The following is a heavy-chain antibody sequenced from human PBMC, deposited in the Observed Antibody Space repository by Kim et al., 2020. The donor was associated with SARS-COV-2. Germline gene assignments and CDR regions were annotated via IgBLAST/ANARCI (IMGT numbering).Heavy chain of an antibody. CDR2: IKSKGAGGTI. V-gene: IGHV3-15*01. J-gene: IGHJ4*02. Sequence: GGSLRLSCAVSGLTFKDAWMTWVRQAPGKGLEWVGRIKSKGAGGTIDYASAVKGRFTISRDDSDNMLFLQMNSLRTEDTAVYYCTHYSSGYYSFHYWGQGTLVSVSS. CDR3: THYSSGYYSFHY. D-gene: IGHD3-22*01. CDR1: GLTFKDAW.